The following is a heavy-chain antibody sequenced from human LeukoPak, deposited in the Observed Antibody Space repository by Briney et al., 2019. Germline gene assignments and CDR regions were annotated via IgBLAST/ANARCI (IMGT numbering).Heavy chain of an antibody. D-gene: IGHD3-3*01. V-gene: IGHV1-8*01. CDR1: GYTFTSYD. CDR3: ARCYDFWSGYYPFDY. J-gene: IGHJ4*02. CDR2: MNPNSGNT. Sequence: GASVKVSYKASGYTFTSYDINWVRQATGQGLEWMGWMNPNSGNTGYAQKFQGRVTMTRNTSISTAYMELSSLRSEDTAVYYCARCYDFWSGYYPFDYWGQGTLVTVSS.